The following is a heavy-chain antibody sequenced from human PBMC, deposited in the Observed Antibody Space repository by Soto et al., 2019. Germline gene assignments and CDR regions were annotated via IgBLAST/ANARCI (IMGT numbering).Heavy chain of an antibody. CDR3: AKGAGEWELLTLDY. V-gene: IGHV3-30-3*01. D-gene: IGHD1-26*01. Sequence: GGSLRLSCAASGFTFSSYAMHWVRQAPGKGLEWVAVISYDGSNKYYADSVKGRFTISRDNSKNTLYLQMNSLRAEDTAVYYCAKGAGEWELLTLDYWGQGTLVTVSS. J-gene: IGHJ4*02. CDR2: ISYDGSNK. CDR1: GFTFSSYA.